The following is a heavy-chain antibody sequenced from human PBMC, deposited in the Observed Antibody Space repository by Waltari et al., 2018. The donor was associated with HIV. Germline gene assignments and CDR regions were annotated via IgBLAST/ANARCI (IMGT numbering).Heavy chain of an antibody. Sequence: QVQLVESGGGVVQPGRSLRLSCAASGFTFSNHGMNWLRQAPGKGVEWGGVLSYDGSYKYYADAGGGRFTISRDNSKNTLYLQMNNLRAEDTAVYFCARRGVLTYDYTMDVWGQGTTVTVSS. CDR1: GFTFSNHG. CDR2: LSYDGSYK. V-gene: IGHV3-33*05. D-gene: IGHD3-10*01. J-gene: IGHJ6*02. CDR3: ARRGVLTYDYTMDV.